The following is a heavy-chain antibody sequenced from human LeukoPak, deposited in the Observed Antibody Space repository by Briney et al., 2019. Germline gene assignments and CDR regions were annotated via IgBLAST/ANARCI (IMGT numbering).Heavy chain of an antibody. V-gene: IGHV1-18*01. D-gene: IGHD3-10*01. CDR3: ATSTLWFGELLDAFDI. J-gene: IGHJ3*02. Sequence: GASVKVSCKASGYTFTSYGISWVRQAPGQGLEWMGWISAYNGNTNYAQKLQGRVTMTTDTSTSTAYMELRSLRSDDTAVYYCATSTLWFGELLDAFDIWGQGTMVTVSS. CDR2: ISAYNGNT. CDR1: GYTFTSYG.